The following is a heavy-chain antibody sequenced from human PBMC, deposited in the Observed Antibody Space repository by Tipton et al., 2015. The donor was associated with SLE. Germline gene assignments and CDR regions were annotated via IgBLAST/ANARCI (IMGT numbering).Heavy chain of an antibody. CDR1: GFTFSSSW. Sequence: SLRLSCLASGFTFSSSWMSWVRQAPGKGLEWVSGISGSGDSTYSGDSVKGRFTISRDNSKKTLYLQMNSLRVEDTAIYYCAKAQGVIVPNDAFDFGGQGTMVTVSS. J-gene: IGHJ3*01. D-gene: IGHD2/OR15-2a*01. CDR3: AKAQGVIVPNDAFDF. V-gene: IGHV3-23*01. CDR2: ISGSGDST.